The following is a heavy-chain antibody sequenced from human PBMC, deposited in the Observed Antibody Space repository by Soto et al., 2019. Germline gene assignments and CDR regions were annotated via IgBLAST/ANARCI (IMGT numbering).Heavy chain of an antibody. D-gene: IGHD3-16*01. CDR2: IYFSGTT. CDR3: ARPRGSTTPYDFFDI. CDR1: GDSLSSSSHY. Sequence: SETLSLTCTVSGDSLSSSSHYWGWVRQAPGKGLEWIASIYFSGTTYYNPSLKSRVTISEDMSRNQVSLRLSAVTAADTAVYYCARPRGSTTPYDFFDIWGQGKMVTVSS. J-gene: IGHJ3*02. V-gene: IGHV4-39*01.